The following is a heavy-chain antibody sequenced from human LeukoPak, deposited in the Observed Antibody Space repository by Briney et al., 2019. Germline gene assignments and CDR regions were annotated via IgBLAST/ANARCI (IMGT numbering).Heavy chain of an antibody. J-gene: IGHJ4*02. Sequence: PSETLSLTCTVSGGSISSGGNFWSWIRQRPGKGLEWIGFIYYSGTTYSNPSLKSRVAISADTSKNQFSLKLSSVTAADTAVYYCARGNDYGDYWSPFADYWGQGTLVTVSS. CDR2: IYYSGTT. CDR3: ARGNDYGDYWSPFADY. D-gene: IGHD4-17*01. V-gene: IGHV4-31*03. CDR1: GGSISSGGNF.